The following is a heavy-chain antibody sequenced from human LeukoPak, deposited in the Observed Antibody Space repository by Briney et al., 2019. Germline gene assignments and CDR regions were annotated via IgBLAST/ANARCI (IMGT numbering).Heavy chain of an antibody. V-gene: IGHV3-23*01. Sequence: PGGSLRLSCAASGFTFSSYAMSWVRQAPGKGLEGVSAISGSGGSTYYADSVKGRFTISRDNSKNTLYLQMNSLRAEDTAVYYCANLGYSGYVRRDYWGQGTLVTASP. J-gene: IGHJ4*02. CDR2: ISGSGGST. CDR3: ANLGYSGYVRRDY. D-gene: IGHD5-12*01. CDR1: GFTFSSYA.